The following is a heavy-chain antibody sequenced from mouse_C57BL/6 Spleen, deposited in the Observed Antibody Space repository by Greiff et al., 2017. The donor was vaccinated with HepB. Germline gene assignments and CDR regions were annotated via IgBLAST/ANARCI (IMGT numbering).Heavy chain of an antibody. J-gene: IGHJ2*01. CDR2: IYPSSGST. CDR1: GYTFTSYW. Sequence: VQLQQSGAELVKPGASVKMSCKASGYTFTSYWITWVKQRPGQGLEWIGDIYPSSGSTNYNEKFKSKATQTVDTSSSTAYMQLSSLTSEDSAVYYCASHAYYSNSDFDYLGQGTTLTVSS. CDR3: ASHAYYSNSDFDY. V-gene: IGHV1-55*01. D-gene: IGHD2-5*01.